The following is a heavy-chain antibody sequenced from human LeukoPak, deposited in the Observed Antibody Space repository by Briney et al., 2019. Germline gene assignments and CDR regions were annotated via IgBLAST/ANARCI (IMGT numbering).Heavy chain of an antibody. J-gene: IGHJ4*02. CDR1: GGSISSGGYY. Sequence: PSETLSLTCTVSGGSISSGGYYWSWIRQPPGKGLEWIGEINHSGSTNYNPSLKSRVTISADTSKNQFSLKLSSVTAADTAVYYCARGVAIVVVLAAIRRSLDYWGQGTLVTVSS. CDR2: INHSGST. D-gene: IGHD2-2*02. V-gene: IGHV4-39*07. CDR3: ARGVAIVVVLAAIRRSLDY.